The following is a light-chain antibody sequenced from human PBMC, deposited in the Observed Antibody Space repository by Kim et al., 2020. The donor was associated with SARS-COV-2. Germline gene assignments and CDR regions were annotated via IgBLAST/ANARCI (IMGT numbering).Light chain of an antibody. V-gene: IGLV3-9*01. CDR2: RDN. Sequence: SYELTQPLSVSVALGQTARITCGGNNIENKNVHWYQQRPGHAPVLVMYRDNKRPSGISERLSGSNSGNTATLTISRVQAGDEADYYCQVWDSRTVVFGGGTQLTVL. J-gene: IGLJ3*02. CDR3: QVWDSRTVV. CDR1: NIENKN.